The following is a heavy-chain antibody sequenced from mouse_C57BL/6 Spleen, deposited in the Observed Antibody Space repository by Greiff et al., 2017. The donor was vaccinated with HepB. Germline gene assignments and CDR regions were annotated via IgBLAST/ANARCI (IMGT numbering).Heavy chain of an antibody. CDR1: GYTFTSYW. V-gene: IGHV1-50*01. D-gene: IGHD1-1*01. J-gene: IGHJ4*01. Sequence: VQLQQPGAELVKPGASVKLSCKASGYTFTSYWMQWVKQRPGQGLEWIGEIDPSDSYTNYNQKFKGKATLTVDTSSSTAYMQLSSLTSEDSAVYYCATGVYYYGSSSNAMDYWGQGTSVTVSS. CDR3: ATGVYYYGSSSNAMDY. CDR2: IDPSDSYT.